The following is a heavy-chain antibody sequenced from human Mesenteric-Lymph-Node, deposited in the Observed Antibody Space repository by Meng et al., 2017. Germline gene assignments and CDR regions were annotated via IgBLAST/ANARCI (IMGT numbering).Heavy chain of an antibody. CDR2: IYSSGST. Sequence: GSLRLSRTVSGGSISNYYWTWIRQPAGKGLEWIGRIYSSGSTNNNPSLKSRVTMSVDTSKNQFSLKLSSVTAADTAVYYCARARPVLLWFGELTPENDYWGQGTLVTISS. J-gene: IGHJ4*02. CDR3: ARARPVLLWFGELTPENDY. CDR1: GGSISNYY. D-gene: IGHD3-10*01. V-gene: IGHV4-4*07.